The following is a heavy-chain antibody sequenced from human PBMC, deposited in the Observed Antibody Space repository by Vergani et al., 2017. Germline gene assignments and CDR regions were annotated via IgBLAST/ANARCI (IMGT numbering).Heavy chain of an antibody. CDR3: ARAHDGLGYCTNGVCYGSYDFDY. D-gene: IGHD2-8*01. V-gene: IGHV4-30-2*01. Sequence: QLQLQESGSGLVKPSQTLSLTCAVSGGSISSGGYSWSWIRQPPGKGLEWIGYIYHSGSTYYNPSLKSRVTISVDRSKNQFSLKLSSVTAADTDVYYCARAHDGLGYCTNGVCYGSYDFDYWGQGTLVTVSS. CDR2: IYHSGST. CDR1: GGSISSGGYS. J-gene: IGHJ4*02.